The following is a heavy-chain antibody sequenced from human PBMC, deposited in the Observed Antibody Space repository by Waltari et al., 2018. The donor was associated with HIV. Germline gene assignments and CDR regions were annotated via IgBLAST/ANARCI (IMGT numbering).Heavy chain of an antibody. Sequence: EMQLVESGGGLVQPGGFLRLSVVASGYTCSSYEMNGVRQVPGKGLEWISYIGSSGTTISYADSVKGRFTFSRDNAKKSLFLQMNSLRVEDTAVYWCARVNQVLYYGMDVWGQGTTVTVSS. CDR2: IGSSGTTI. J-gene: IGHJ6*02. CDR1: GYTCSSYE. V-gene: IGHV3-48*03. CDR3: ARVNQVLYYGMDV. D-gene: IGHD2-2*02.